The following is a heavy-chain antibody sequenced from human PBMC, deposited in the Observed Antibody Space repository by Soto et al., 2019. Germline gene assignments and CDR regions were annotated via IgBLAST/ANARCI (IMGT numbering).Heavy chain of an antibody. CDR1: GFTFSSYS. CDR3: ARSSMVRDAFDI. D-gene: IGHD3-10*01. CDR2: ISSSSSYI. J-gene: IGHJ3*02. V-gene: IGHV3-21*01. Sequence: EVQLVESGGGLVKPGGSLRLSCAASGFTFSSYSMKWVRQAPGKGLEWVSSISSSSSYIYYADSVKGRFTISRDNAKNSLYLQMNSLRAEDTAVYYCARSSMVRDAFDIWGQGTMVTVSS.